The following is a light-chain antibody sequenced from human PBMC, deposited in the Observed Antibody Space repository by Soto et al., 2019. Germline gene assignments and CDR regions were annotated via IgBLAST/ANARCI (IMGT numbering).Light chain of an antibody. J-gene: IGKJ5*01. Sequence: EIVLTQSPATLSLSPGERATLSCRASQNIINYLAWYQQKAGQAPRFLIYDASNRATGIPAKFSGSGFGTDFTLTISSLEPADSAVYYCQQRSNWPITFGQGTRLEIK. CDR2: DAS. V-gene: IGKV3-11*01. CDR3: QQRSNWPIT. CDR1: QNIINY.